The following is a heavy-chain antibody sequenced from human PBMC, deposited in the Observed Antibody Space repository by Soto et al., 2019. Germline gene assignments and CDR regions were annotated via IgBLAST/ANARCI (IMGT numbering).Heavy chain of an antibody. CDR3: ARGRLWSFDF. D-gene: IGHD3-10*01. Sequence: PGGSLRLSCAASGLTFSNYAMSWVRQAPGKGLEWISYISSDSGTIYYADSLKGRFTISRDNCKNSLYLQMNSLTDEDTAVYYCARGRLWSFDFWGQGTLVTVSS. CDR2: ISSDSGTI. CDR1: GLTFSNYA. V-gene: IGHV3-48*02. J-gene: IGHJ4*02.